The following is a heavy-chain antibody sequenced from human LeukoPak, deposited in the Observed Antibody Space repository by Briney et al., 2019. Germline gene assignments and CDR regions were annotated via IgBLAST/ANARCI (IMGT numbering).Heavy chain of an antibody. CDR1: GRSISSSSYY. CDR3: ARHRPGYYDMDT. D-gene: IGHD3-9*01. V-gene: IGHV4-39*01. J-gene: IGHJ5*02. Sequence: PSETLSLTCTVSGRSISSSSYYWGWIRQPRGKGREWFGSIYYSGSTYYKPPLKSRVTISVDTSKNSLSLTLSFVQAPDAAVYYCARHRPGYYDMDTWGQGTLVTVSS. CDR2: IYYSGST.